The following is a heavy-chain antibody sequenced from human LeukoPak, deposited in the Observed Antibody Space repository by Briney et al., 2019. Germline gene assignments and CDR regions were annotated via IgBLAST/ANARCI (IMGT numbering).Heavy chain of an antibody. CDR1: GGTFSSYA. CDR3: ARAVLYSSSWSPIDY. CDR2: IIPIFGTA. Sequence: GASVKVSCKASGGTFSSYAISWVRQAPGQGLEWMGGIIPIFGTANYAQKFQGRVTITADESTSTAYMELGSLRSEDTAVYYCARAVLYSSSWSPIDYWGQGTLVTVSS. J-gene: IGHJ4*02. V-gene: IGHV1-69*01. D-gene: IGHD6-13*01.